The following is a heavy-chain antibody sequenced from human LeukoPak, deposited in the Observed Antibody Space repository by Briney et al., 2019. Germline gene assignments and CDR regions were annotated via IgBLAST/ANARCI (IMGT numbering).Heavy chain of an antibody. CDR2: INPSGGST. CDR1: GYTFTSYY. D-gene: IGHD6-13*01. J-gene: IGHJ6*03. CDR3: ARARGIAAAGPPLNYYYMDV. Sequence: ASVKVSCKASGYTFTSYYMHWVRQAPGQGLEWMGIINPSGGSTSYADSVKGRFTISRDNSKNTLYLQMNSLRAEDTAVYYCARARGIAAAGPPLNYYYMDVWGIGTTVTVSS. V-gene: IGHV1-46*04.